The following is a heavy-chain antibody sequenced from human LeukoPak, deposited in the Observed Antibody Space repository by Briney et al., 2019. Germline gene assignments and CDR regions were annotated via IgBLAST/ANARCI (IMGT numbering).Heavy chain of an antibody. D-gene: IGHD3-10*01. CDR1: GDSVRNDDYY. CDR2: IYSSGNT. J-gene: IGHJ4*02. Sequence: SETLSLTCTVSGDSVRNDDYYWNWLRQPPGKGLEWIGYIYSSGNTNDDPSLRSRVTISLDTSKNQSALKLTSVTAADTAVYYCAGGPRQYYYSGSYHYWGQGTLVTVSS. V-gene: IGHV4-61*08. CDR3: AGGPRQYYYSGSYHY.